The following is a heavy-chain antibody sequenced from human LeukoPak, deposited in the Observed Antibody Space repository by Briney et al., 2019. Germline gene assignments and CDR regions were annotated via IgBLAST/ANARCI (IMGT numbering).Heavy chain of an antibody. Sequence: GRSLRLSCAASGFTFSSYAMSWVRQAPGKGLEWVSGIIDNGYITYYANSVRGRFTISRDNSKNTLFLQMNSLRAEDTAVYYCAKLGGQEVHNYYVVVWGKGTTVAVSS. V-gene: IGHV3-23*01. J-gene: IGHJ6*03. CDR2: IIDNGYIT. CDR1: GFTFSSYA. D-gene: IGHD3-16*01. CDR3: AKLGGQEVHNYYVVV.